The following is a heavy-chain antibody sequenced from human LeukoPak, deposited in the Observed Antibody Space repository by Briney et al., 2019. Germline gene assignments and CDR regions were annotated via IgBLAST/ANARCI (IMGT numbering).Heavy chain of an antibody. CDR3: ASPYYYDSSGYPY. CDR1: GFTFSSYA. D-gene: IGHD3-22*01. V-gene: IGHV3-74*01. J-gene: IGHJ4*02. CDR2: INSDGSST. Sequence: PGGSLRLSCAASGFTFSSYAMSWVRQAPGKGLVWVSRINSDGSSTSYADSVKGRFTISRDNAKNTLYLQMNSLRAEDTAVYYCASPYYYDSSGYPYWGQGTLVTVSS.